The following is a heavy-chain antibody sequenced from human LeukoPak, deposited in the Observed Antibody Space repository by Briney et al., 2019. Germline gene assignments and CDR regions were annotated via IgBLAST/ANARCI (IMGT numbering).Heavy chain of an antibody. CDR1: GGNFRNYG. CDR3: ATDPNPYSSTSGYFDF. V-gene: IGHV1-69*13. Sequence: SVKVSCKASGGNFRNYGFHWVRQAPGQGLEWMGGMLPIFGTANYAQKFQGRVTITADEFSNTASLDLSSLTSEDTAVYYCATDPNPYSSTSGYFDFWGQGTLVTVSS. J-gene: IGHJ4*02. D-gene: IGHD6-13*01. CDR2: MLPIFGTA.